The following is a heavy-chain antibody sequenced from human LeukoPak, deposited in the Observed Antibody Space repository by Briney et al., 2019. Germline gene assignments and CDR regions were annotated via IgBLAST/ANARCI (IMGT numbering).Heavy chain of an antibody. CDR3: ARALGYYDSGAYYYEAFDI. V-gene: IGHV3-23*01. J-gene: IGHJ3*02. D-gene: IGHD3-22*01. CDR1: GFTFSSYA. Sequence: GGSLRLSCVASGFTFSSYAVSWFRQAPGKGLEWVSTVGRSGTDTYYADSVKGRFSISRDNSKNTLYLQMNSLRAEDTAVYYCARALGYYDSGAYYYEAFDIWGQGTMVTVSS. CDR2: VGRSGTDT.